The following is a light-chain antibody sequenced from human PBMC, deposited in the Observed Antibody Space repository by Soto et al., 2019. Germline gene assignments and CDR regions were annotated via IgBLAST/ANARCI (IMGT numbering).Light chain of an antibody. CDR1: QSISSY. V-gene: IGKV1-39*01. CDR3: QQSYSTLLT. J-gene: IGKJ4*01. Sequence: IPMTQSPSSLSASVGDRVTITCRASQSISSYLNWYQQKPGKAPKLLIYAASSLQSGVPSRFSGSGSRTDFTLTISSLQPEDFATYYCQQSYSTLLTCGGGTKVEIK. CDR2: AAS.